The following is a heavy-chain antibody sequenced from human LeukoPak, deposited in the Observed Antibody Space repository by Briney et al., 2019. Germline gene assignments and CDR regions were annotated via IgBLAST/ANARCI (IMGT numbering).Heavy chain of an antibody. J-gene: IGHJ5*02. CDR2: MNPNSGNT. Sequence: GASVKVSCKASGYTFTSYDINWMRQATGQGLEWMGWMNPNSGNTGYAQKFQGRVTMTRNTSISTAYMELSSLRSEDTAVYYCARGRLTRRGYPRFDPWGQGTLVTVSS. CDR3: ARGRLTRRGYPRFDP. CDR1: GYTFTSYD. V-gene: IGHV1-8*01. D-gene: IGHD5-18*01.